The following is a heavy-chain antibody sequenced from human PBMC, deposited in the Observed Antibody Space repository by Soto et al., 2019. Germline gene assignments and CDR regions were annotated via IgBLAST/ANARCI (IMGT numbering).Heavy chain of an antibody. CDR3: ARGYVVATYYYGMDV. Sequence: PSETLSLTCAVYGGSFSGYCWSWIRQPPGKGLEWIGEINHSGSTNYNPSLKSRVTISVDTSKNQFSLKLSSVTAADTAVYYCARGYVVATYYYGMDVWGQGTTVTVSS. CDR1: GGSFSGYC. J-gene: IGHJ6*02. CDR2: INHSGST. V-gene: IGHV4-34*01. D-gene: IGHD5-12*01.